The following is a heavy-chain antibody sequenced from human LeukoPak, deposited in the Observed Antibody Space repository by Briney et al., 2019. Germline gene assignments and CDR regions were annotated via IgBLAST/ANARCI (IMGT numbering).Heavy chain of an antibody. CDR1: GFTFSSYE. CDR3: ARRGGWLQLRIFGY. D-gene: IGHD5-24*01. Sequence: GGSLRLSCAASGFTFSSYEMNWVRQAPGKGLEGISYISSSGSSIYYADSVKGRFTISRDNAKKSLYLQMSSLRAEDTAVYYCARRGGWLQLRIFGYWGQGTLVTVSS. J-gene: IGHJ4*02. CDR2: ISSSGSSI. V-gene: IGHV3-48*03.